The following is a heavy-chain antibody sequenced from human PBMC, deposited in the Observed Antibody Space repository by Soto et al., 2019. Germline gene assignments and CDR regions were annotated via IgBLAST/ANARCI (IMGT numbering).Heavy chain of an antibody. CDR2: INYSGTT. V-gene: IGHV4-39*01. CDR3: ARLVACSGGSWRFDP. CDR1: GGSISSSSYY. Sequence: QLQLQESGPGLVTPSETLSLTCTVSGGSISSSSYYWAWIRQPPGKGVEWIGSINYSGTTYYIASLKSRVTISIDTSKNQFSLRLNSVTAADTAVYYCARLVACSGGSWRFDPWGQGTLVTVSS. D-gene: IGHD2-15*01. J-gene: IGHJ5*02.